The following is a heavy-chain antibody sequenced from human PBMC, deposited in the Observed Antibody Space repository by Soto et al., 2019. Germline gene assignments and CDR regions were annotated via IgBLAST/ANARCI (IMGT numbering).Heavy chain of an antibody. J-gene: IGHJ4*02. D-gene: IGHD3-10*01. CDR3: ARDLYPQTGSHLDS. Sequence: GGSLRLSCAASGFTFSSYWVHWVRQVPGKGLVWVSRINPDGSTTSYANSVKGRFTTSRDNAKNTLFLQMNSLTDEDTAVYYCARDLYPQTGSHLDSSGQGTLVTVSS. CDR2: INPDGSTT. CDR1: GFTFSSYW. V-gene: IGHV3-74*03.